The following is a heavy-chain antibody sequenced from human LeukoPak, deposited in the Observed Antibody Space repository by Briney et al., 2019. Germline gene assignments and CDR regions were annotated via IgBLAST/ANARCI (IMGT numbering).Heavy chain of an antibody. CDR3: VWQLDDPLDY. D-gene: IGHD1-1*01. V-gene: IGHV4-39*01. J-gene: IGHJ4*02. Sequence: PSETLSLTCTVSGGSISSSSYYWGWIRQPPGKGLEWIGNIYYGENTYYNPSLKSRVTISIDTSNNQFYLKLSSLTAADTAVYYCVWQLDDPLDYWGQGTLVTVSS. CDR1: GGSISSSSYY. CDR2: IYYGENT.